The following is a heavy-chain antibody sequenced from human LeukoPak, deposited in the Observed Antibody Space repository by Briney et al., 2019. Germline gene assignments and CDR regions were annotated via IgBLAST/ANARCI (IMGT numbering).Heavy chain of an antibody. J-gene: IGHJ4*02. V-gene: IGHV4-39*07. CDR3: ARGGWLQATTFDY. D-gene: IGHD5-24*01. CDR1: GGSISSSGYY. Sequence: SETLSLTCTVSGGSISSSGYYWGWIRQPPGKGLEWIGSIYHSGSTYYNPSFKSRVTISVDTSKNQFSLKLSSVTAADTAVYYCARGGWLQATTFDYWGQGTLVTVSS. CDR2: IYHSGST.